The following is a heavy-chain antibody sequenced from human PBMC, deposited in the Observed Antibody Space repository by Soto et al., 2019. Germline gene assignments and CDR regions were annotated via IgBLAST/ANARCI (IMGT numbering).Heavy chain of an antibody. Sequence: QVQLVQSGAEVKKPGSSVKVSCKASGGTFSSYAISWVRQAPGQGLEWMGGIIPIFGTANYAQQLQGRVTITADESTSTAYMELSSLRSEDTAVYYCANNYGDYVYYYYGIDVWGQGTTVTGS. CDR3: ANNYGDYVYYYYGIDV. J-gene: IGHJ6*02. D-gene: IGHD4-17*01. CDR2: IIPIFGTA. CDR1: GGTFSSYA. V-gene: IGHV1-69*01.